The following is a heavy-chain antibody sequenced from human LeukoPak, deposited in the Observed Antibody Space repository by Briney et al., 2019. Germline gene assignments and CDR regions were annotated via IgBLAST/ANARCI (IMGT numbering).Heavy chain of an antibody. CDR2: INPSGGST. CDR3: TRHTTLGYCSSTSCYTMDV. D-gene: IGHD2-2*02. V-gene: IGHV1-46*03. Sequence: ASVKVSCKASGYTFTSYYMHWVRQAPGQGLEWMGIINPSGGSTSYTQKFQGGVTMTRDMSTSTVYMELSSLRSEDTAVYYCTRHTTLGYCSSTSCYTMDVWGKGTTVTVSS. CDR1: GYTFTSYY. J-gene: IGHJ6*04.